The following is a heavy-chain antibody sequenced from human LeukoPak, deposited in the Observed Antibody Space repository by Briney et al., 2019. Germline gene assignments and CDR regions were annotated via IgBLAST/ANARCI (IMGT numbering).Heavy chain of an antibody. CDR2: ISAYNGNT. Sequence: ASVKVSCKASGYTFTSYGISWVRQAPGQGLEWMGWISAYNGNTNYAQKLQGRVTMTTDTSTSTAYMELRSLRSDDTAVYYCASVSRQQLALDYWGQGTLVTVSS. V-gene: IGHV1-18*01. J-gene: IGHJ4*02. D-gene: IGHD6-13*01. CDR1: GYTFTSYG. CDR3: ASVSRQQLALDY.